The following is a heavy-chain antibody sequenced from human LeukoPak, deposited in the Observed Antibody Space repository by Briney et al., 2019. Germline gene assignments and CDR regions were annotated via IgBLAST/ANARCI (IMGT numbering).Heavy chain of an antibody. CDR2: IDDSGGST. CDR3: AANYYDSSGYYMDY. CDR1: GFTFRSYA. D-gene: IGHD3-22*01. J-gene: IGHJ4*02. Sequence: GGSLRLSCAASGFTFRSYAMNWVRQAPGKGLEWVSTIDDSGGSTYHADSVKGRFTISRHNSKNTLYLQMNSLRAEDTAVYYCAANYYDSSGYYMDYWGQGTLVTVSS. V-gene: IGHV3-23*01.